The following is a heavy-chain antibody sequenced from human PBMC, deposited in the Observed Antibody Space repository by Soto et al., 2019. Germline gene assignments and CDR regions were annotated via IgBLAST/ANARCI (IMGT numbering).Heavy chain of an antibody. CDR1: GYSFAGYY. D-gene: IGHD2-2*01. CDR2: INPNSGGT. CDR3: ARDTRGTRGFDEMDF. V-gene: IGHV1-2*02. Sequence: ASVKVSCKASGYSFAGYYIHWVRQAPGQGLEWMGWINPNSGGTNYAQKFQGRVTMTRDTSLDIVHMDLSGLTSDDAAVYYCARDTRGTRGFDEMDFWGQGTTVTVSS. J-gene: IGHJ6*02.